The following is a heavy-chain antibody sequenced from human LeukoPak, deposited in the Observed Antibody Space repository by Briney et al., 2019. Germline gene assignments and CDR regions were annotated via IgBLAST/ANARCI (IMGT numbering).Heavy chain of an antibody. V-gene: IGHV1-2*02. Sequence: ASVKVSCKASGYTFSDYYMHWVRQAPGQGFEWMGWINPDSGGTNYAQKFQGRVTMTRDTSISTAYMELSRLRSNDTAVYYCARRALFGDSGYDYNWFDPWGQGTLVTVSS. CDR2: INPDSGGT. CDR3: ARRALFGDSGYDYNWFDP. CDR1: GYTFSDYY. D-gene: IGHD5-12*01. J-gene: IGHJ5*02.